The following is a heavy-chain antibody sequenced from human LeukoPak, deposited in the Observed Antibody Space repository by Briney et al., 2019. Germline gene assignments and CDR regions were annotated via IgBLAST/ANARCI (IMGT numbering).Heavy chain of an antibody. Sequence: SETLSLTCTVPGGSISSGSYYWSWIRQPAGKGLEWIGRIYTSGSTNYNPSLKSRVTISADTSKNQFSLKLSSVTAADTAVYYCAFFLEMATPRVAFDIWGQGTMVTVSS. V-gene: IGHV4-61*02. CDR3: AFFLEMATPRVAFDI. J-gene: IGHJ3*02. CDR2: IYTSGST. D-gene: IGHD5-24*01. CDR1: GGSISSGSYY.